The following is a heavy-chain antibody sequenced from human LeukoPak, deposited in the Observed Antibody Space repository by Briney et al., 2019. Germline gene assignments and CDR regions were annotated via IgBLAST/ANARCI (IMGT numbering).Heavy chain of an antibody. CDR1: GFTFSGYG. CDR3: AKDGRIAVAGFFDY. CDR2: ISYDGSNK. D-gene: IGHD6-19*01. J-gene: IGHJ4*02. Sequence: GRSLRLSCAASGFTFSGYGMHWVRQAPGKGLEWVAVISYDGSNKYYADSVKGRFTISRDNSKNTLYLQMNSLRAEDTAVYYCAKDGRIAVAGFFDYWGQGTLVTVSS. V-gene: IGHV3-30*18.